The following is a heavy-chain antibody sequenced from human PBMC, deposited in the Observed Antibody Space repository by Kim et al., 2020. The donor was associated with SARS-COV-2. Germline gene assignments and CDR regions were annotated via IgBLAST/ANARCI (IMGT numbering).Heavy chain of an antibody. D-gene: IGHD2-15*01. Sequence: SVKGRVTISRDNAKNSLYLQMTSLRAEDTAVYYCARDRSLLFYYYYGMDVWGQGTTVTVSS. J-gene: IGHJ6*02. CDR3: ARDRSLLFYYYYGMDV. V-gene: IGHV3-11*04.